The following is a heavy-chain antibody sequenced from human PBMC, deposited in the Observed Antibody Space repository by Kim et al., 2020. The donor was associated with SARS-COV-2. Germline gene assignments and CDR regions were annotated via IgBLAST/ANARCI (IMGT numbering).Heavy chain of an antibody. D-gene: IGHD1-1*01. CDR2: IYYSGST. J-gene: IGHJ4*02. CDR3: ARHPVQLEPDFDY. Sequence: SETLSLTCTVSGGSISSSSYYWGWIRQPPGKGLEWIGSIYYSGSTYYNPSLKSRVTISVDTSKNQFSLKLSSVTAADTAVYYCARHPVQLEPDFDYWGQGTLVTVSS. V-gene: IGHV4-39*01. CDR1: GGSISSSSYY.